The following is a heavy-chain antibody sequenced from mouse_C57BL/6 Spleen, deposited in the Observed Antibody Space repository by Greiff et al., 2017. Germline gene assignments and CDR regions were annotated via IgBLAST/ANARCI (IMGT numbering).Heavy chain of an antibody. CDR1: GFTFSDYY. V-gene: IGHV5-16*01. CDR3: ARVTDYYGSSYDYYAMDY. Sequence: EVKLVESEGGLVQPGSSMKLSCTASGFTFSDYYMAWVRQVPEKGLEWVANINYDGSSTYYLDSLKSRFIISRDNAKNILYLQMSSLKSEDTATYYCARVTDYYGSSYDYYAMDYWGQGTSVTVSS. D-gene: IGHD1-1*01. J-gene: IGHJ4*01. CDR2: INYDGSST.